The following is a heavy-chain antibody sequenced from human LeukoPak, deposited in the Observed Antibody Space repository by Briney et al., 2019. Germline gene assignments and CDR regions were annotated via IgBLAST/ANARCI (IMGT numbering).Heavy chain of an antibody. CDR3: ARDGPTGDYYYGMDV. J-gene: IGHJ6*02. CDR1: RFTFSSYA. V-gene: IGHV3-30-3*01. CDR2: ISYDGSNK. D-gene: IGHD1-14*01. Sequence: GGSLRLSCAASRFTFSSYAMHWVRQTPGKGLERVAVISYDGSNKYYADSVKGRFTIPRDNSKNTLYLQMNSLRAEDTAVYYCARDGPTGDYYYGMDVWGQGTTVTVSS.